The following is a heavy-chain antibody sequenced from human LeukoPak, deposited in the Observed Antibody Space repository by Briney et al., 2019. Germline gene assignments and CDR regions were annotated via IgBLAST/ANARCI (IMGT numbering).Heavy chain of an antibody. CDR1: GFNYNTYW. J-gene: IGHJ6*02. Sequence: PGGSLRLSCVASGFNYNTYWMSWVRQAPGKGLEWVANIKQDGSEKCYVDSVKGRFTISRDNAKNSLYLQMNSLRAEDTAVYYCARDRPYYDILTGYYRPLGGYYYGMDVWGQGTTVTVSS. D-gene: IGHD3-9*01. CDR3: ARDRPYYDILTGYYRPLGGYYYGMDV. CDR2: IKQDGSEK. V-gene: IGHV3-7*01.